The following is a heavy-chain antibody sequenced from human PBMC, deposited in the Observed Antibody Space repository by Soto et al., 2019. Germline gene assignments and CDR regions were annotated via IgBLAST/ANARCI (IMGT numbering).Heavy chain of an antibody. CDR2: IYHSGST. CDR1: GGSISSSNW. CDR3: AKGRSYYYYYGVDV. Sequence: PXXTLSLPCAVSGGSISSSNWWSWVRQPPGKGLEWIGEIYHSGSTNYNPSLKSRVTISVDKSKNQFSLKLSSVTDEDTALYYCAKGRSYYYYYGVDVWGQGTTVTVSS. J-gene: IGHJ6*02. V-gene: IGHV4-4*02.